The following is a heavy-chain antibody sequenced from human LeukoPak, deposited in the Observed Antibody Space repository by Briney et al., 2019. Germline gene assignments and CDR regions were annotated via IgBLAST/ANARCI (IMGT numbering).Heavy chain of an antibody. Sequence: GGSLRLSCAASGFTFSSYGMHWVRQAPGKGLEWVSVIYSGGSTYYADSVKGRFTIPRDNSKNTLYLQMNSLRAEDTAVYYCARMVVYAFDIWGQGTMVTVSS. CDR3: ARMVVYAFDI. J-gene: IGHJ3*02. V-gene: IGHV3-NL1*01. CDR1: GFTFSSYG. CDR2: IYSGGST. D-gene: IGHD2-15*01.